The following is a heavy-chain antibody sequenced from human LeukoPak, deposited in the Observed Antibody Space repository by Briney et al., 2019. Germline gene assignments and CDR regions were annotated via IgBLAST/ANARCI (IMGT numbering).Heavy chain of an antibody. V-gene: IGHV4-31*03. CDR2: IYYSGSI. CDR3: ARDRGYSYGCDAFDI. Sequence: SETLSLTCTVSGGSISRGGYYWTWIRQHPGKGLEYIGYIYYSGSIYYNPSLKSRVTISLDPSKNQFSLKLSSVTAADTAVYYCARDRGYSYGCDAFDIWGQGTMVTVSS. CDR1: GGSISRGGYY. J-gene: IGHJ3*02. D-gene: IGHD5-18*01.